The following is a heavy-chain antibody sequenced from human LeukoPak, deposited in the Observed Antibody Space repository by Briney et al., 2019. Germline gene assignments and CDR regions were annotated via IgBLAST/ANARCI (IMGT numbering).Heavy chain of an antibody. Sequence: LPGGSLRLSCAASGFTFSSYVMSWVRQAPGKGLEWVSGISGDGDSAYYADSVKGRFTVSRDISKNMLYLQMSSLRAEDTAVYYCLLAARDYWGQGTLVTVSS. CDR3: LLAARDY. CDR1: GFTFSSYV. V-gene: IGHV3-23*01. D-gene: IGHD6-25*01. CDR2: ISGDGDSA. J-gene: IGHJ4*02.